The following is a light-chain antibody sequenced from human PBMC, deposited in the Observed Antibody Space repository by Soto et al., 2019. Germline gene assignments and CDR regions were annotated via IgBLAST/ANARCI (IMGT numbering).Light chain of an antibody. CDR3: QQRSNWPPSIT. Sequence: EIVLTQSPATLSLSPGDRANISCRASQSVTTYLAWYQQKPGQAPRLLIYDASDSATGIPARFSGSGSGTDFTLTISSLEPEDFAVYYCQQRSNWPPSITFGQGTRLEIK. J-gene: IGKJ5*01. V-gene: IGKV3-11*01. CDR2: DAS. CDR1: QSVTTY.